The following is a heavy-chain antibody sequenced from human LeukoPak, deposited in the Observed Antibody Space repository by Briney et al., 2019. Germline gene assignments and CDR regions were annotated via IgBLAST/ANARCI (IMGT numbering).Heavy chain of an antibody. V-gene: IGHV3-30*18. CDR2: ISYDGSNK. CDR1: GFTFSSYG. CDR3: AKALFTYYYDGSGYYPGDY. D-gene: IGHD3-22*01. J-gene: IGHJ4*02. Sequence: PGGSLRLSCAASGFTFSSYGMHWVRQAPGKGLEWVAVISYDGSNKYYAGSVKGRFTISRDNSKNTLYLQMNSLRAEDTAVYYCAKALFTYYYDGSGYYPGDYWGQGTLVTVSS.